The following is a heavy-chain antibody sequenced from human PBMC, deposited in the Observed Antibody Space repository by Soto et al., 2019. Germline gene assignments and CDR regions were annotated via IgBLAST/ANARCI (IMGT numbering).Heavy chain of an antibody. Sequence: QVQLVQSGAEMKKPGASVMVFCEASGYTFSRYNVDWVRQAPGQGPQWLGRINLNTGVTTYASEFQDRVTMTRDMSISTVYMELNSLRSDHTAVYSCAIGDNLGDGVFDVWGQGTMVTVSS. CDR2: INLNTGVT. J-gene: IGHJ3*01. V-gene: IGHV1-2*02. CDR1: GYTFSRYN. D-gene: IGHD2-8*01. CDR3: AIGDNLGDGVFDV.